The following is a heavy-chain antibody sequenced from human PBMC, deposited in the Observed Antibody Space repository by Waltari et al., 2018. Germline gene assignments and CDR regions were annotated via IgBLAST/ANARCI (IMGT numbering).Heavy chain of an antibody. V-gene: IGHV4-34*01. CDR2: INDSGST. J-gene: IGHJ4*02. CDR1: GGSFSGYY. Sequence: QVQLQQWGAGLMKPSETLSLTCAVDGGSFSGYYWTWIRQPPGKGLEGIGEINDSGSTNYNSSLKTRVSISLDTSKNQFSLKLTSVTAADTALYYCARHGRIRAVALIDYWGQGTLVTVSS. CDR3: ARHGRIRAVALIDY. D-gene: IGHD2-15*01.